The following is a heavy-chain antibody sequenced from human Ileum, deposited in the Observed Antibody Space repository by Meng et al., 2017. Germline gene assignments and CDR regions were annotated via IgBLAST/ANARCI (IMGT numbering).Heavy chain of an antibody. CDR1: GFFFISYA. J-gene: IGHJ4*02. V-gene: IGHV1-3*01. Sequence: QGELVQSGAELKKPGASVKVSCRSSGFFFISYAIYWVRKAPGQSLEWMGWNTAGNGNTKYSQKFQGRVTITRDTSASTAYMELSSLRFEDTAVYYCARDMPYSSGSFDFWGQGTLVTVSS. CDR2: NTAGNGNT. CDR3: ARDMPYSSGSFDF. D-gene: IGHD3-10*01.